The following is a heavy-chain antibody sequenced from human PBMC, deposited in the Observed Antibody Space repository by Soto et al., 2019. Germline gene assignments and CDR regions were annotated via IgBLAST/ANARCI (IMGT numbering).Heavy chain of an antibody. CDR1: GFTFSSYG. CDR3: AKDTYYYSSSGYYVFDS. J-gene: IGHJ4*02. Sequence: GGSLRLSCAASGFTFSSYGIHWVRQAPGKGLEWVAVISHDGSKTNYADTVKSQITNYRDNSKDTIYMQMKSQRAEDTAVYYCAKDTYYYSSSGYYVFDSWGQGT. CDR2: ISHDGSKT. D-gene: IGHD3-22*01. V-gene: IGHV3-30*18.